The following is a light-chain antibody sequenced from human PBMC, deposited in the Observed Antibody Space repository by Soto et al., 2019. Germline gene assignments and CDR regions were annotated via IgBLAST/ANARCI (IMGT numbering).Light chain of an antibody. V-gene: IGKV3-11*01. J-gene: IGKJ5*01. CDR3: QQRHMWPIT. CDR2: DAY. CDR1: QSFRGL. Sequence: EVVLTQSPVTLSLSPGERATLSCRASQSFRGLLAWYQQNPGQAPRLLIYDAYNRATGIPPRFSGSGSGTDFTLTISSLEPEDSAVYYCQQRHMWPITFGQGTRQEIK.